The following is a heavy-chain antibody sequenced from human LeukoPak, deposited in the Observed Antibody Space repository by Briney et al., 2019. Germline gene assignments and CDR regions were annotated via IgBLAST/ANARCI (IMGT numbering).Heavy chain of an antibody. Sequence: ASVKVSCKASGYTFTGYYMHWVRQAPGQGLEWMGWINPNSGGTNYAQKFQGRVTMTRDTSISTAYMELNRLRSDDTAVYYCARRHYYDSSGYDYWGHGTLVTVSS. CDR2: INPNSGGT. CDR1: GYTFTGYY. CDR3: ARRHYYDSSGYDY. J-gene: IGHJ4*01. V-gene: IGHV1-2*02. D-gene: IGHD3-22*01.